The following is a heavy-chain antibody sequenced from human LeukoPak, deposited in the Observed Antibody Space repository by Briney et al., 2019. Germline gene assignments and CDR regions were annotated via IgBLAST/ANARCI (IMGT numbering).Heavy chain of an antibody. CDR1: GVSFSRYG. V-gene: IGHV3-30*02. CDR3: PKSCGANYFDS. D-gene: IGHD4/OR15-4a*01. J-gene: IGHJ4*01. Sequence: GGSLRVSCSASGVSFSRYGMRWVRQAPGKGLEWVAFIRYDESNEYYADSVKGRFTISRDNSKDTLYLQMNSLRVEDTAIYFCPKSCGANYFDSWGHGTLVTVSS. CDR2: IRYDESNE.